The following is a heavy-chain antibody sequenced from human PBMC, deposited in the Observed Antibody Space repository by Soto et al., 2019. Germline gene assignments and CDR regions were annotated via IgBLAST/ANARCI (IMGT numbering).Heavy chain of an antibody. CDR2: ISSSSSYI. CDR3: ARAQRITMIVGGPSY. V-gene: IGHV3-21*01. J-gene: IGHJ4*02. Sequence: PGGSLRLSCAASGFTFSSYSMNWVRQAPGKGLEWVSSISSSSSYIYYADSVKGRFTISRDNSKNTLYLQMNSLRAEDTAVYYCARAQRITMIVGGPSYWGQGTLVTVSS. CDR1: GFTFSSYS. D-gene: IGHD3-22*01.